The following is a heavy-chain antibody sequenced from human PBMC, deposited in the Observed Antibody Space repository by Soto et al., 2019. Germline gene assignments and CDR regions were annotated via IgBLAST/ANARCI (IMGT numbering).Heavy chain of an antibody. V-gene: IGHV4-34*01. D-gene: IGHD2-2*03. CDR2: INHSGST. CDR1: GGSFSGYY. J-gene: IGHJ6*02. Sequence: TLSLTCAVYGGSFSGYYWSWIRQPPGKGLEWIGEINHSGSTNYNPSLKSRVTISVDTSKNQFSLRLSSVTAADTAVYYCARLNGYCISTNCHGYYGMDVWGQGTTVTVSS. CDR3: ARLNGYCISTNCHGYYGMDV.